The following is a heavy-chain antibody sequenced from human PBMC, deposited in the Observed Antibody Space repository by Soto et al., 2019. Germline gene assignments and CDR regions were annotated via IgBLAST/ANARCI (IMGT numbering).Heavy chain of an antibody. Sequence: EVQLVESGGGLIQPGGSLRLSCAASGFTVSSNYMSWVRQAPGKGLEWVSVIYSGGSTYYADSVKGRFTITRDNSKNTLYLQMNSLRAEDTAVYYCARESFYSSSSGGDFDYGGQGTLVTVSS. CDR2: IYSGGST. CDR1: GFTVSSNY. D-gene: IGHD6-6*01. CDR3: ARESFYSSSSGGDFDY. J-gene: IGHJ4*02. V-gene: IGHV3-53*01.